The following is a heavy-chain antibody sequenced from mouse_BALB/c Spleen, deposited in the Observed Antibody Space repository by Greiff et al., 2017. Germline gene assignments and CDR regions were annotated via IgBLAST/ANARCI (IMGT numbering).Heavy chain of an antibody. V-gene: IGHV3-2*02. CDR3: AREGDYGSSY. D-gene: IGHD1-1*01. CDR2: ISYSGST. Sequence: EVKLMESGPGLVKPSQSLSLTCTVTGYSITSDYAWNWIRQFPGNKLEWMGYISYSGSTSYNPSLKSRISITRDTSKNQFFLQLNSVTTEDTATYYCAREGDYGSSYWGQGTTLTVSS. CDR1: GYSITSDYA. J-gene: IGHJ2*01.